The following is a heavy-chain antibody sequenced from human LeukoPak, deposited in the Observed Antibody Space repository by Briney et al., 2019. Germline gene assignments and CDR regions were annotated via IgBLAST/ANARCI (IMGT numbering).Heavy chain of an antibody. Sequence: GRSLRLSCAASGFTFDDYAMHWVRQAPGKGLEWVSGISWNSGSIGYADSVKGRFTISRDNAKNSLYLQMNSLRAEDTALYYCAKDKTDYYYYYYMDVWGKGTTVTISS. CDR3: AKDKTDYYYYYYMDV. J-gene: IGHJ6*03. CDR2: ISWNSGSI. D-gene: IGHD1-14*01. CDR1: GFTFDDYA. V-gene: IGHV3-9*01.